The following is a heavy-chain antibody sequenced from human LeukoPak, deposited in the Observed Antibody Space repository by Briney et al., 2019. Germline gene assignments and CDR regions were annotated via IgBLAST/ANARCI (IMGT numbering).Heavy chain of an antibody. CDR2: TYYRSKWYN. CDR1: GDSVSSNSAA. Sequence: SQTLSLTCAISGDSVSSNSAAWNWIRPSPSRGLEWLRRTYYRSKWYNDYEVSVKGRLIINADTSKNQSSLQLNSVTPADTAVYYCARDQVTATAFWFDPWGQGTLVTVSS. D-gene: IGHD2-15*01. V-gene: IGHV6-1*01. CDR3: ARDQVTATAFWFDP. J-gene: IGHJ5*02.